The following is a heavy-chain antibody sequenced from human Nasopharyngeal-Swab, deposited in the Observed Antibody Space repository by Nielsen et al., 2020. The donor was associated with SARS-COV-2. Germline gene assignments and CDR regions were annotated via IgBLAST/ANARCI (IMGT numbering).Heavy chain of an antibody. J-gene: IGHJ4*02. D-gene: IGHD3-10*01. CDR1: GYTFTSYG. CDR3: AGPSRGYYFDY. Sequence: ASVSVSCKPSGYTFTSYGLSWVRQAPGQGLEWMGWLSAYNGNTNYAQKLQGRVTMTTDTSTSTAYMELRSLRSDDTAVHYCAGPSRGYYFDYWGQGTLVTVSS. CDR2: LSAYNGNT. V-gene: IGHV1-18*01.